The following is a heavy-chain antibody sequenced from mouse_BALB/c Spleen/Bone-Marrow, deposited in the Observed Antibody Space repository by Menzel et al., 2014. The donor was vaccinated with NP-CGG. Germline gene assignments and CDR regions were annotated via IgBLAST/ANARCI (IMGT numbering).Heavy chain of an antibody. CDR3: ARGAYDISSTYYNL. CDR2: IFRGVNK. D-gene: IGHD1-3*01. Sequence: EESGGRLVTPGTPLTLTCTVSGIDLSSSDMSWVRQAPGKGLEWVGSIFRGVNKYYASWAKGRFTVSKTSSTTVDLRVTSPTTEDTATYFCARGAYDISSTYYNLWGQGTLVTVS. J-gene: IGHJ3*02. V-gene: IGHV5-6-5*01. CDR1: GIDLSSSD.